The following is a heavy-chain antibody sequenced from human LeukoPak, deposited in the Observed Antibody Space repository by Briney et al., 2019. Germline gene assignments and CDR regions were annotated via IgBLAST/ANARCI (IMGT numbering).Heavy chain of an antibody. CDR2: IYSGGNT. CDR1: GFTVSRNY. CDR3: AKGHGWEASYYYYYMDV. V-gene: IGHV3-66*02. J-gene: IGHJ6*03. Sequence: GGSLRLSCAASGFTVSRNYMSWVRQAPGKGLECVSVIYSGGNTYYTDSVKGRFTISRDNSKSTLYLKMNSLRAEDTAVYYCAKGHGWEASYYYYYMDVWGKGTTVTISS. D-gene: IGHD1-26*01.